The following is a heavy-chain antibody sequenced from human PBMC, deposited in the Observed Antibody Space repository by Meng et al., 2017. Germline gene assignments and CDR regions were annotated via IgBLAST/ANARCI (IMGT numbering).Heavy chain of an antibody. J-gene: IGHJ4*02. Sequence: VLLVEAGGGWVQAGGSLRLVCAASGFTFSSDAMSWVRQAPGKGLEWVSAISGSGGSTYYADSVKGRFTISRDNSKNTLYLQMNSLRAEDTAVYYCAKDTRYSSGHGKWVDYWGQGTLVTVSS. CDR2: ISGSGGST. D-gene: IGHD6-19*01. CDR1: GFTFSSDA. V-gene: IGHV3-23*04. CDR3: AKDTRYSSGHGKWVDY.